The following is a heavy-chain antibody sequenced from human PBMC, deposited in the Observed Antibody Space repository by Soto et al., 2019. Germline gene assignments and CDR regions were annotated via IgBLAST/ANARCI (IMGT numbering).Heavy chain of an antibody. D-gene: IGHD1-1*01. CDR3: LRVDWNDAGS. Sequence: RSLTCVISGDSVSSPSATWEWIRQSPSRGLEWLGRTRYTSKWSYEYALSVKGRITISPDTSKNHFSLQLDSVTPEDTAVYYCLRVDWNDAGSWGQGTLVTVSS. V-gene: IGHV6-1*01. J-gene: IGHJ5*02. CDR1: GDSVSSPSAT. CDR2: TRYTSKWSY.